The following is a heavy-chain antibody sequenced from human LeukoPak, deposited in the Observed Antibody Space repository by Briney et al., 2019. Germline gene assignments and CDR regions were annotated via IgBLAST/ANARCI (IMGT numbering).Heavy chain of an antibody. CDR2: ITGSGGIT. V-gene: IGHV3-23*01. CDR1: GFTFSNYA. D-gene: IGHD3-9*01. J-gene: IGHJ4*02. Sequence: SGGSLRLSCVASGFTFSNYAMSWVRQAPGKGLEWVSAITGSGGITYYADSVKGRFTISRDNSKNTLYLQMNSLRAVDTAVYYCAKWGDYDVLTGYYDPDYWGQGTLVTVSS. CDR3: AKWGDYDVLTGYYDPDY.